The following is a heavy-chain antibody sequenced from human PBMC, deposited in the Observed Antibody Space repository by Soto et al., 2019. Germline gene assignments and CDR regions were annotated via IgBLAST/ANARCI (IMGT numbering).Heavy chain of an antibody. D-gene: IGHD3-3*01. V-gene: IGHV4-59*13. CDR1: GDSMSPFY. CDR3: ARGVYDYWSGYYAGSGLDV. Sequence: QVPLQESGPGLVKPSENLSLTCTVSGDSMSPFYWNWIRQSPGKGLEWIGYIYYTGNTNYNPSLKSRVAISVDTSKNQFYLKLSSVTAADTAVYYCARGVYDYWSGYYAGSGLDVWGHGTTVTVS. J-gene: IGHJ6*02. CDR2: IYYTGNT.